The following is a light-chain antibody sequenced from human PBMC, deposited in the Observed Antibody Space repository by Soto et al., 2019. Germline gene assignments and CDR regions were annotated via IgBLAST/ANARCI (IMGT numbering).Light chain of an antibody. CDR2: EDN. V-gene: IGLV6-57*04. J-gene: IGLJ7*01. CDR1: SGSIASNY. Sequence: NFMLTQPHSVSESPGKTVTISCTRSSGSIASNYVQWYQQRPGSAPTTVIYEDNQRPSGVPDRFSGSIDSSSNSASLTISGLKTEDEADYYCQSYDSRKHAVFGGGTQLTVL. CDR3: QSYDSRKHAV.